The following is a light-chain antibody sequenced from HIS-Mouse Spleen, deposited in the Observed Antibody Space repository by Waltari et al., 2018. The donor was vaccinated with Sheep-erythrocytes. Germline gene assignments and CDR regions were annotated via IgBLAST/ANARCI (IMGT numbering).Light chain of an antibody. CDR2: EVS. V-gene: IGLV2-14*01. CDR3: SSYTSSSTLEV. J-gene: IGLJ2*01. Sequence: QSALTQPASVSGSPGQSITIPCTGTSRDVGGYHYVSWYQQHPGKAPKLMIYEVSNRPSGVSNRFSGSKSGNTASLTISGLQAEDEADYYCSSYTSSSTLEVFGGGTKLTVL. CDR1: SRDVGGYHY.